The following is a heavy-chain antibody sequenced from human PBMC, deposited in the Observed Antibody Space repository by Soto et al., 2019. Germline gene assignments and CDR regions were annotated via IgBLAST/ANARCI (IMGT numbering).Heavy chain of an antibody. CDR2: INHSGST. Sequence: QVQLQQWGAGLLKPSETLSLTCAVYGGSFSGYYWSWIRQPPGKGLEWIGEINHSGSTNYNPSLKSRVTISVDTSKNQFSLKLSSVTAADTAVYYCARGQSAIFGVAHYWYFDLWGRGTLVTVSS. V-gene: IGHV4-34*01. CDR1: GGSFSGYY. CDR3: ARGQSAIFGVAHYWYFDL. J-gene: IGHJ2*01. D-gene: IGHD3-3*01.